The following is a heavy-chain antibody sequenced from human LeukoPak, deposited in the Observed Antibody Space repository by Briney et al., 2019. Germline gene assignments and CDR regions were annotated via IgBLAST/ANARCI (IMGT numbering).Heavy chain of an antibody. V-gene: IGHV3-30*02. Sequence: GGSLRLSCAASGFTFSSYGMHWVRQAPGKGLEWVAFIRYDGTNNYYADSVKGRFTISRDNSKNTLYLQMSSLRAEDTGVYYCAKLREWELPDLFDYWGQGTLVTVSS. CDR1: GFTFSSYG. D-gene: IGHD1-26*01. J-gene: IGHJ4*02. CDR2: IRYDGTNN. CDR3: AKLREWELPDLFDY.